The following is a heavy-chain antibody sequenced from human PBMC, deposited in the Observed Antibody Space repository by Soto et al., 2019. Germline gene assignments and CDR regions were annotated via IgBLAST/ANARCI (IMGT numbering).Heavy chain of an antibody. Sequence: PGGSLRLSCAASGFTFFRYAMTWVRQAPGKRPEWVSTIGDREDAKHYADSVKGRFTVSRDGSRNMLYLQMNRLRVEDTAVYYCAKRRTEEATILDYWGQGILVTVSS. CDR3: AKRRTEEATILDY. CDR1: GFTFFRYA. D-gene: IGHD5-12*01. J-gene: IGHJ4*02. V-gene: IGHV3-23*01. CDR2: IGDREDAK.